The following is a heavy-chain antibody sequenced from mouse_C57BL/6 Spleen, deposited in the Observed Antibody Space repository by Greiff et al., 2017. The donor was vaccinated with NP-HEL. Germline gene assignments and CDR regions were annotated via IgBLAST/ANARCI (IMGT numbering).Heavy chain of an antibody. Sequence: VQLQQSGAELVRPGASVKLSCTASGFNIKDDYMHWVKQRPEQGLEWIGWIDPENGDTEYASKFQGKATITADTSSNTAYLQLSSLTSEDTAVYYCTTSSGHYYAMDYWGQGTSVTVSS. CDR3: TTSSGHYYAMDY. V-gene: IGHV14-4*01. CDR2: IDPENGDT. D-gene: IGHD3-2*02. CDR1: GFNIKDDY. J-gene: IGHJ4*01.